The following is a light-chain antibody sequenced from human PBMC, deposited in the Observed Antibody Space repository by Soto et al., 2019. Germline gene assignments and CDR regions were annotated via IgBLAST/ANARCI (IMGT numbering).Light chain of an antibody. V-gene: IGKV3-20*01. J-gene: IGKJ3*01. CDR1: QSVSSSY. Sequence: EIVLTQSPGTLSLSPGERATLSCRASQSVSSSYLAWYQQKPGQAPRLFIYGASSKATGIPDRFSGSGSGNEQTRTIGSLAPEEFAVYYCQQYGSSPFTFGPGTEVHIK. CDR2: GAS. CDR3: QQYGSSPFT.